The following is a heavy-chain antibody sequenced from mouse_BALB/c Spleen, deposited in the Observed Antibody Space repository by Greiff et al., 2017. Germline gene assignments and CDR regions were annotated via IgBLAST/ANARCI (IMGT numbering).Heavy chain of an antibody. CDR1: GYTFSSYW. V-gene: IGHV1-9*01. D-gene: IGHD1-2*01. Sequence: VQLQQSGAELMKPGASVKISCKATGYTFSSYWIEWVKQRPGHGLEWIGEILPGSGSTNYNEKFKGKATFTADTSSNTAYMQLSSLTSEDSAVYYCARRIAARYYFDYWGQGTTLTVSS. J-gene: IGHJ2*01. CDR3: ARRIAARYYFDY. CDR2: ILPGSGST.